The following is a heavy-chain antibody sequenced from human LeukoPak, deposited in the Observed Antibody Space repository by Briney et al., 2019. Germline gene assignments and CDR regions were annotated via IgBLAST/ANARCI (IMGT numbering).Heavy chain of an antibody. V-gene: IGHV1-18*04. CDR1: GYTFTSYY. J-gene: IGHJ6*03. D-gene: IGHD3-10*01. CDR2: ISGYNGKT. Sequence: ASVKVSCKASGYTFTSYYMHWVRQAPGQGLEWMGWISGYNGKTNYAQKLQGRVTMTTDTSTSTAYMELRSLRSDDTAMYYCARVPIPEVLWFGEEQGGYYYYYMDVWGKGTTVTISS. CDR3: ARVPIPEVLWFGEEQGGYYYYYMDV.